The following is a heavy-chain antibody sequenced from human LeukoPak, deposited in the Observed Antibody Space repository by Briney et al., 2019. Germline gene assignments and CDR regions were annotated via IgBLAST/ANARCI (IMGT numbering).Heavy chain of an antibody. V-gene: IGHV1-2*02. Sequence: ASVKVSCKASGYTFTGYYMHWVRQAPGQGLEWMGWINPNSGGTNYAQKFQGRVTMTRDTSISTAYMELSRLRSDDTAVYYCARDYYGSGSYNSPPPYFNDWGQGTLVTVSS. CDR1: GYTFTGYY. CDR3: ARDYYGSGSYNSPPPYFND. D-gene: IGHD3-10*01. J-gene: IGHJ4*02. CDR2: INPNSGGT.